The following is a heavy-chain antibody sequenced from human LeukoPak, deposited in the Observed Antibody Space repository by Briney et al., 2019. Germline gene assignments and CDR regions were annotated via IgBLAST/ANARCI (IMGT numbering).Heavy chain of an antibody. Sequence: ASVKVSCKASGYTFTGHNMHWVRQAPGQGLEWMGWINPNSGGTNYAREFQGRVTMTRDTSIGTAYMELSRLTSDDTAVYYCARDRVYCGGDCSYYFDYWGQGTLVTVSS. CDR1: GYTFTGHN. D-gene: IGHD2-21*02. J-gene: IGHJ4*02. CDR2: INPNSGGT. CDR3: ARDRVYCGGDCSYYFDY. V-gene: IGHV1-2*02.